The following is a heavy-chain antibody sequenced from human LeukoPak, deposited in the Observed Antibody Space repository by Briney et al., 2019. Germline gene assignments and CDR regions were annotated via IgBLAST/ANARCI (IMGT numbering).Heavy chain of an antibody. V-gene: IGHV3-30-3*01. D-gene: IGHD3-10*01. CDR1: GFXFSSYT. CDR3: ARARGFYYNTMDV. Sequence: GRSLRLSCAASGFXFSSYTFYWVRQAPGKGLEWVAVISSDGSNKYYADSVKGRFSISRDNSKNTLYLQVNSLRAEDTAVYYCARARGFYYNTMDVWGQGTTVTVSS. CDR2: ISSDGSNK. J-gene: IGHJ6*02.